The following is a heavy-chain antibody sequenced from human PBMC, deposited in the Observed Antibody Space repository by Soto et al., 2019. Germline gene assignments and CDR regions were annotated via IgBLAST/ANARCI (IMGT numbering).Heavy chain of an antibody. CDR1: GASISGSSYY. CDR2: IFHSGIP. D-gene: IGHD1-7*01. Sequence: QVQLQESGPGLVKPSDTLSLTCTVSGASISGSSYYWGWIRQPPGKGLEWVASIFHSGIPYYNPSLKSRGTISVDTSKNQFSLKLRSVTAADTAVYYCAREKVELRFWGQGTLVTVSS. J-gene: IGHJ4*02. CDR3: AREKVELRF. V-gene: IGHV4-39*02.